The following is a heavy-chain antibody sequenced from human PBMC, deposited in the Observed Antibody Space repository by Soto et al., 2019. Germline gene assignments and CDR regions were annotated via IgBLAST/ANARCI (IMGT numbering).Heavy chain of an antibody. V-gene: IGHV4-4*07. J-gene: IGHJ3*02. D-gene: IGHD3-22*01. CDR2: IYTSGST. CDR3: ARAAGYYDSSGYYRDEYASDI. Sequence: PSETLSLTCTVSGGSISSYYWSWIRQPAGKGLEWIGRIYTSGSTNYNPSLKSRVTMSVDTSKNQFSLKLSSVTAADTAVYYCARAAGYYDSSGYYRDEYASDICGQATMVTL. CDR1: GGSISSYY.